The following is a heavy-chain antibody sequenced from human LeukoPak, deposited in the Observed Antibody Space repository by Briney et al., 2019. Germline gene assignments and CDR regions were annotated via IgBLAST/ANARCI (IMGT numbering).Heavy chain of an antibody. CDR3: ATIEDPGGFDY. V-gene: IGHV3-64*01. Sequence: GGSLRLSCAATGFTFSSYAMHWVRQAPGKGLGYVSAISSNGGSTYYANSVKGRFTISRDNSKNTLYLQMGSLRAEDMAVYYCATIEDPGGFDYWGQGTLVTVSS. CDR2: ISSNGGST. J-gene: IGHJ4*02. D-gene: IGHD3-10*01. CDR1: GFTFSSYA.